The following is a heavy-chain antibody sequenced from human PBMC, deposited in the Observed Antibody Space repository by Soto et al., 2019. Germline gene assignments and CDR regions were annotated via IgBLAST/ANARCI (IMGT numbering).Heavy chain of an antibody. CDR3: ARHEGNGNVWPLDY. CDR2: IHYSGST. CDR1: GDSIGTTHSY. V-gene: IGHV4-39*01. D-gene: IGHD2-8*01. J-gene: IGHJ4*02. Sequence: SETLSLTCTVSGDSIGTTHSYWAWIRQSPGKGLEWIGNIHYSGSTYYMPSLRSRVTLSVDTSKTQFSLRLTSVTAEDTAVYYCARHEGNGNVWPLDYWGQGILVTVS.